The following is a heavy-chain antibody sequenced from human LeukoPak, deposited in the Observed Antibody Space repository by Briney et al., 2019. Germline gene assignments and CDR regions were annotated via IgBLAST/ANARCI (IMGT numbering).Heavy chain of an antibody. CDR3: ARGKYSSSWIDY. CDR2: VNPNSGGT. J-gene: IGHJ4*02. V-gene: IGHV1-2*06. Sequence: ASVTVSCKASGYTFADYHIHWVRQAPGQGLEWLGRVNPNSGGTNYAQRFQGRVTMTRDTSISTAYMELNRLTSDDTAVYYCARGKYSSSWIDYWGQGTLVTVSS. CDR1: GYTFADYH. D-gene: IGHD6-13*01.